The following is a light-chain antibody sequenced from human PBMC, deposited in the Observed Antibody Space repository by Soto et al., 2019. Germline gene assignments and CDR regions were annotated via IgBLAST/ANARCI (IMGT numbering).Light chain of an antibody. J-gene: IGKJ2*02. V-gene: IGKV3-15*01. CDR3: QQYNNWPPWT. CDR1: QSVSSN. Sequence: EIVVTQSPATLSVSPGERATLSCRASQSVSSNLAWYQQKPGQAPRLLIYGASTRATGIPARFSGSGSGTEFTLTISSLQSEDFAVYYCQQYNNWPPWTFGQGNKLEIK. CDR2: GAS.